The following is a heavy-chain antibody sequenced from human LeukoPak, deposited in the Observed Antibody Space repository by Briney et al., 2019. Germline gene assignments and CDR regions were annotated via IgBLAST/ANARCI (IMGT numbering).Heavy chain of an antibody. J-gene: IGHJ4*02. D-gene: IGHD3-22*01. CDR3: ARDPRYYDSAGYYFDF. V-gene: IGHV1-46*01. CDR2: VDPNTFAT. Sequence: GASVTVSCKASGYTFSNHYIHWVRQAPGQGLEWMGIVDPNTFATTYAQKFQGRLTVTSDTSTSTVTLKLRSLRFDDTAVYYCARDPRYYDSAGYYFDFWGQGTQVSVSS. CDR1: GYTFSNHY.